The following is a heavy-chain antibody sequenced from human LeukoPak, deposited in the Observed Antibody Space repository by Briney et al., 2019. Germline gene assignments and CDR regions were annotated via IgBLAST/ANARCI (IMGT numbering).Heavy chain of an antibody. CDR2: INHSGST. CDR1: GYSISSGYY. D-gene: IGHD4-17*01. J-gene: IGHJ4*02. V-gene: IGHV4-38-2*02. CDR3: ARDYGDLDY. Sequence: SETLSLTCTVSGYSISSGYYWGWIRQPPGKGLEWIGEINHSGSTNYNPSLKSRVTISVDTSKNQFSLKLSSVTAADTAVYYCARDYGDLDYWGQGTLVTVSS.